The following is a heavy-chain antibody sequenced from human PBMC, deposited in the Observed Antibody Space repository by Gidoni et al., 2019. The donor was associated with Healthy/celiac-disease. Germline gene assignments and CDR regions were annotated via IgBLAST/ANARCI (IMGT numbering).Heavy chain of an antibody. V-gene: IGHV1-69*01. Sequence: QVQLVQSGAEVKKPGSSVKVSCKASGGTFSSYAISWLRQPPGPGLEWMGGIIPTLGTANYAQKFQGRVTITADESTSTAYMELSSLRSEDTAVYYCARARRTIFGVVIKPPAHDHYYYYYGMDVWGQGTTVTVSS. CDR3: ARARRTIFGVVIKPPAHDHYYYYYGMDV. CDR2: IIPTLGTA. CDR1: GGTFSSYA. D-gene: IGHD3-3*01. J-gene: IGHJ6*02.